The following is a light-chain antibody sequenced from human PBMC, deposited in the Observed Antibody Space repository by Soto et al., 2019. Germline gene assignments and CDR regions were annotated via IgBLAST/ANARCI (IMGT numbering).Light chain of an antibody. Sequence: EIVVTQSPATLSVSPGERVTLSCRASHSVSSSLAWYQQRPGQAPRLLIYDTSTRAAGIAARFSGSGSGTEFTLTISSLQSEDFAVYYCQQYNNWPITFGQGTRLEIK. V-gene: IGKV3-15*01. CDR3: QQYNNWPIT. CDR1: HSVSSS. J-gene: IGKJ5*01. CDR2: DTS.